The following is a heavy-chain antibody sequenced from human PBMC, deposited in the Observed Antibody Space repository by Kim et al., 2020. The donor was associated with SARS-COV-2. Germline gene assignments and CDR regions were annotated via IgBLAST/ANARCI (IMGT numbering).Heavy chain of an antibody. Sequence: SETLSLTCAVYGGSFSGVYWTYIRQSPTKGLEWIGDIDHSGATNYNPSLGSRVTMSVDTSKNQFSLRLRSVTRADTAVYYCARWRYSLAPWDYFYGLDVWGQGTTVIVS. CDR3: ARWRYSLAPWDYFYGLDV. CDR1: GGSFSGVY. CDR2: IDHSGAT. J-gene: IGHJ6*02. D-gene: IGHD5-12*01. V-gene: IGHV4-34*01.